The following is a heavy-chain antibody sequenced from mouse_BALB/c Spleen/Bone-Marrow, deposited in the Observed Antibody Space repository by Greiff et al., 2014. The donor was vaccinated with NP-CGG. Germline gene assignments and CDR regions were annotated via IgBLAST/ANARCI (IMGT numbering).Heavy chain of an antibody. CDR3: SNYNYGSSPFAH. Sequence: VQLQQSGAELVKPGASVKLSCTASGFNIKDTYMHWVKQRPEQGLEWIGRIDPANGNTKYDPKFQGKATITADTSSNTAYLQLRILTSEDTAVDDCSNYNYGSSPFAHWDQGTPVTVSA. CDR1: GFNIKDTY. V-gene: IGHV14-3*02. CDR2: IDPANGNT. D-gene: IGHD1-1*01. J-gene: IGHJ3*01.